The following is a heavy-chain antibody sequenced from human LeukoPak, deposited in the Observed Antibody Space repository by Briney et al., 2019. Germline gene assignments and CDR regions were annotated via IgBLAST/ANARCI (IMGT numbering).Heavy chain of an antibody. CDR1: GFTFSSYE. J-gene: IGHJ4*02. Sequence: PGGSLRLSCAASGFTFSSYEMDWVRQAPGKGLEWVSYISSSGSTIYYADSVKGRFTISRDNAKNSLYLQMNSLRAEDTAVYYCATTEGLELNPEGRLDYWGQGTLVTVS. D-gene: IGHD1-7*01. CDR3: ATTEGLELNPEGRLDY. V-gene: IGHV3-48*03. CDR2: ISSSGSTI.